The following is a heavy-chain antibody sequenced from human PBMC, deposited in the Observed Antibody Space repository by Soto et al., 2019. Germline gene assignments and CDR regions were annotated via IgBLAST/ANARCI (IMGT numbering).Heavy chain of an antibody. Sequence: QVQLVQSGAEVKKPGASVKVSCTASGYTFTHYAIHWVRHAPAQRLEWMGFINAGSGNTKYSQTFQGRLTFTKDTSASTADMDLSSLRSEDTAIYCCARGLAADGAWGQGTLVTVSS. CDR2: INAGSGNT. D-gene: IGHD6-13*01. CDR1: GYTFTHYA. CDR3: ARGLAADGA. V-gene: IGHV1-3*01. J-gene: IGHJ5*02.